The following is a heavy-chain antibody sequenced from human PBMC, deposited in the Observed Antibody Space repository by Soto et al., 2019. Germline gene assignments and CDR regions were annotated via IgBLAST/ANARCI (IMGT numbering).Heavy chain of an antibody. V-gene: IGHV1-69*02. CDR3: GFSLYDYNNYRWRY. Sequence: SVKVSCKASGGSFSSYTFGWVRRALGQGLEWMGRITPTTDIADYAQKFQGRLTITADKSTSTVYMDLSSLRSEDTAMYYCGFSLYDYNNYRWRYWGHGTLVTVSS. J-gene: IGHJ4*01. CDR1: GGSFSSYT. CDR2: ITPTTDIA. D-gene: IGHD4-4*01.